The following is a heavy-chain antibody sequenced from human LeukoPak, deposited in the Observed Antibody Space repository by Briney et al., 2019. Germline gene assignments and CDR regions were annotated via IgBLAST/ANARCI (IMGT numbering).Heavy chain of an antibody. D-gene: IGHD3-22*01. CDR1: GGTFSSYT. V-gene: IGHV1-69*02. CDR2: IIPILGIA. Sequence: SVKVSCKASGGTFSSYTISWVRQAPGQGLEWMGRIIPILGIANYAQKFQGRVTITADESTSTAYMELSSLRSEDTAVYYCARGYDYYDSSGYYYFDYWGQGTLVTVSS. J-gene: IGHJ4*02. CDR3: ARGYDYYDSSGYYYFDY.